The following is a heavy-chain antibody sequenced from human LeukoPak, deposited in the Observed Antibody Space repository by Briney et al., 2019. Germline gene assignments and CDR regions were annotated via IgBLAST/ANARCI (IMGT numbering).Heavy chain of an antibody. J-gene: IGHJ4*02. CDR3: TTDTWDRDGRGYYSYFDS. CDR2: IKSRGDGGIR. D-gene: IGHD3-3*01. V-gene: IGHV3-15*01. CDR1: GFIFTNAW. Sequence: PGGSLRLSCAASGFIFTNAWMRGVRQARGKGREWGGRIKSRGDGGIRDYAAAVKGKFTGSRDEPKKTVDVQMNSLKNEDTAVYYCTTDTWDRDGRGYYSYFDSWGQGTLVTVSS.